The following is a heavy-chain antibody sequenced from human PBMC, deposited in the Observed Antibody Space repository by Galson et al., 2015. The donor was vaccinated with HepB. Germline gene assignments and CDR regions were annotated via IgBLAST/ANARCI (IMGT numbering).Heavy chain of an antibody. CDR1: GFRFHDHA. Sequence: SLRLSCAASGFRFHDHAMHWVRQAPGKGLEWVSGISWYSGNIGYADSVRGRFTISRDNAKNSLDLQMNSLRREDTALYYCVKDKGVGATVSNYYNGMDVWGQGTTVTVFS. D-gene: IGHD3-16*01. J-gene: IGHJ6*02. V-gene: IGHV3-9*01. CDR3: VKDKGVGATVSNYYNGMDV. CDR2: ISWYSGNI.